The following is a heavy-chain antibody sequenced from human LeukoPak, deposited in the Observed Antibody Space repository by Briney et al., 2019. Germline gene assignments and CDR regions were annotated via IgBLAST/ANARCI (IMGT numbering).Heavy chain of an antibody. CDR1: GFTFTSYW. Sequence: GGSLRLSCAASGFTFTSYWMHWVRQAPGKGLVWVSRINSDGSSTSYADSVKGRFTISRDNAKNTLYLQMNSLRAEDTAVYYCTRDQDSSGHYGPENDAFDIRGQGTMVTVSS. D-gene: IGHD3-22*01. CDR3: TRDQDSSGHYGPENDAFDI. CDR2: INSDGSST. V-gene: IGHV3-74*01. J-gene: IGHJ3*02.